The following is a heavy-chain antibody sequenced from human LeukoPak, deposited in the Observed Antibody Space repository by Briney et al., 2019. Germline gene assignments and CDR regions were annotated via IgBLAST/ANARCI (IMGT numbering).Heavy chain of an antibody. J-gene: IGHJ4*02. CDR3: ASHVTVLGTRGFDY. CDR2: IYHGGDT. V-gene: IGHV4-4*02. D-gene: IGHD6-19*01. CDR1: GGXITSHSW. Sequence: PSETLSLTCAVSGGXITSHSWWSWVRQPPGKGLEWIGEIYHGGDTNYDPSVKSRVTMSVDKSKNHFSLNLRSVTAADTAIYYCASHVTVLGTRGFDYWGQGILVTVSS.